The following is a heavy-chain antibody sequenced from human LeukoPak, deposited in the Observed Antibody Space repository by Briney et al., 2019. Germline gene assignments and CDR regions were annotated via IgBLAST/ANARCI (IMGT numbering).Heavy chain of an antibody. D-gene: IGHD3-22*01. V-gene: IGHV3-30*04. CDR2: ISYDGSNK. Sequence: GGSLRLSCAASGFTFSSYEMNWVRQAPGKGLEWVAVISYDGSNKYYADSVKGRFTISRDNSKNTLYLQMNSLRAEDTAVYYCAGGLLGTYDSSGYFHKYYYYYYMDVWGKGTTVTVSS. CDR1: GFTFSSYE. J-gene: IGHJ6*03. CDR3: AGGLLGTYDSSGYFHKYYYYYYMDV.